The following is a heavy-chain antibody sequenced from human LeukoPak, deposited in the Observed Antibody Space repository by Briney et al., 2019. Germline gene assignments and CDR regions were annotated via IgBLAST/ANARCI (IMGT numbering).Heavy chain of an antibody. V-gene: IGHV3-48*04. CDR3: ARGDNWNSYYYYYMDV. CDR2: ISSSGSSI. Sequence: GGSRRLSCAASGFTFNSYSMNWVRQAPGKGLEWVSYISSSGSSIYYADSVKGRFTISRDNAENSLNLQMNSLRAEDTAVYYCARGDNWNSYYYYYMDVWGKGTTVTVFS. CDR1: GFTFNSYS. D-gene: IGHD1-7*01. J-gene: IGHJ6*03.